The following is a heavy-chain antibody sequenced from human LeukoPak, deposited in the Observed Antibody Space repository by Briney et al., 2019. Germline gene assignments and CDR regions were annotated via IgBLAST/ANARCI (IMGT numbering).Heavy chain of an antibody. V-gene: IGHV4-30-4*08. D-gene: IGHD5-24*01. CDR2: IYYSGST. CDR1: GGSITSGDYY. J-gene: IGHJ4*02. CDR3: ARQPGGEMANALDY. Sequence: SQTLSLTCTVSGGSITSGDYYWSWIRQPPEKGLEWIGYIYYSGSTYYNPSLKSRVTISLDTSKNQFSLKLSSVTAADTAVYFCARQPGGEMANALDYWGQGTLVTVSS.